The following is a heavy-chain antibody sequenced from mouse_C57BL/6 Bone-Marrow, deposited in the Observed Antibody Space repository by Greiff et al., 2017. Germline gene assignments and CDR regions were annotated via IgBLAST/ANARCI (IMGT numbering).Heavy chain of an antibody. CDR1: GYTFTSYW. V-gene: IGHV1-52*01. J-gene: IGHJ3*01. D-gene: IGHD1-3*01. Sequence: VQLQQPGAELVRPGSSVKLSCKASGYTFTSYWMHWVKQRPIQGLEWIGNIDPSDSETHYNQKFKDKATLTVDKSSSTAYMQLSSLTSEDSAVHYCARETSGDWFAYWGQGTLVTVSA. CDR3: ARETSGDWFAY. CDR2: IDPSDSET.